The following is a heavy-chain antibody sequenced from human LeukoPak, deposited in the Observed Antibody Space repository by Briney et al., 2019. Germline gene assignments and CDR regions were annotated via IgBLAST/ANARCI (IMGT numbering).Heavy chain of an antibody. CDR1: GFSFSVYW. CDR2: IKTDGSIT. D-gene: IGHD4-17*01. V-gene: IGHV3-74*01. Sequence: GGSLRLSCAASGFSFSVYWMHWVRQAPGKGPVWVSRIKTDGSITDYADFVKGRFTISRDNAKNSLYLQMNSLRAEDTAVYYCARDMTTVTTYAFDIWGQGTMVTVSS. J-gene: IGHJ3*02. CDR3: ARDMTTVTTYAFDI.